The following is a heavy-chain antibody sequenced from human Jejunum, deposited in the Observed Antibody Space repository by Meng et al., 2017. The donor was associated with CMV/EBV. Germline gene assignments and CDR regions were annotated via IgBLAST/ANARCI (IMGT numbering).Heavy chain of an antibody. J-gene: IGHJ4*02. CDR3: SRLTPDMYPHFDY. CDR1: GGSIRGYY. Sequence: QVQLQESGPGLVKPSETLSLTCTISGGSIRGYYGSWIRQSPGKGLELIGYIFNSGTTYYNPSLMSRVTISVDISKDQFSLRLKSVTAADTAVYYCSRLTPDMYPHFDYWGQGVLVTVSS. V-gene: IGHV4-59*08. D-gene: IGHD3-16*01. CDR2: IFNSGTT.